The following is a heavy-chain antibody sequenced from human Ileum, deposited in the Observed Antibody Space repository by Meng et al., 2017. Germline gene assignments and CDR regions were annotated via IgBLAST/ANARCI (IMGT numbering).Heavy chain of an antibody. CDR3: ARGLDNYTYYYGMDV. CDR1: GYTFSSLD. J-gene: IGHJ6*02. Sequence: ASVKVSCKASGYTFSSLDIIWVRQATGQGPEWMGWVNPNSGYTGYAQKFQGRITMTSDTSITTAYMELSSLTSDDTAVYYCARGLDNYTYYYGMDVWGHGTMVTVSS. CDR2: VNPNSGYT. V-gene: IGHV1-8*01.